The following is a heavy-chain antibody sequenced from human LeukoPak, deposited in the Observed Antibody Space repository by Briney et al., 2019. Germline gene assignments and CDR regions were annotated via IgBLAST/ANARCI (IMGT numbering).Heavy chain of an antibody. CDR3: ARVRRTAVDY. CDR1: RFTFSSYS. J-gene: IGHJ4*02. V-gene: IGHV3-21*01. CDR2: ISSSSSYI. Sequence: GGSLRLSCAASRFTFSSYSMNLVRQAPGKGLEWISSISSSSSYIYYADSVKGRFTISRDNAKNSLYLQMNSLRAEDTAVYYCARVRRTAVDYWGQGTLVTVSS.